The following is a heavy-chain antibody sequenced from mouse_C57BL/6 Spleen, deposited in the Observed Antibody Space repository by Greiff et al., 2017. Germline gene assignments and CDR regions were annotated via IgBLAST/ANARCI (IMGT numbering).Heavy chain of an antibody. V-gene: IGHV1-64*01. CDR1: GYTFTSYW. J-gene: IGHJ2*01. CDR3: ARWYGYDGYYFDY. D-gene: IGHD2-2*01. CDR2: IHPNSGST. Sequence: VKLQQSGAELVKPGASVKLSCKASGYTFTSYWMHWVKQRPGQGLEWIGMIHPNSGSTNYNEKFKSKATLTVDKSSSTAYMRLSGLTSEYSAVYCCARWYGYDGYYFDYWGQGTTLTVSS.